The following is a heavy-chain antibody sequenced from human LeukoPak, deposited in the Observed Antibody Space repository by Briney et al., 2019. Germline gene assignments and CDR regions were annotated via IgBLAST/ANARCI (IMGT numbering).Heavy chain of an antibody. CDR3: ARDLEYYDFWSGYLQHMDV. V-gene: IGHV3-74*01. J-gene: IGHJ6*03. CDR2: INSDGSST. CDR1: GFTFSSYW. Sequence: GGSLRLSCAASGFTFSSYWMHWVRQAPGKGLVWVSRINSDGSSTSYADSVKGRFTISRDNAKNALYLQMNSLRAEDTAVYYCARDLEYYDFWSGYLQHMDVWGTGTTVTVSS. D-gene: IGHD3-3*01.